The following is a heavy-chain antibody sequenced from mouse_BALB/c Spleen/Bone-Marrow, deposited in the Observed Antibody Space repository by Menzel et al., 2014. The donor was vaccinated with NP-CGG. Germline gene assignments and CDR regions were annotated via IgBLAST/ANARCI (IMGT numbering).Heavy chain of an antibody. Sequence: VKVVESGAELMKPGASVNISCKATGYTFSSYWIEWVKQRPGHGLEWIGDILPGSNGANYNEKFKGKATFTADTSSNTVYMEIDSLTSEDSAVYYCAREGLSDFFAYWGQGTLVTVSA. CDR1: GYTFSSYW. J-gene: IGHJ3*01. CDR2: ILPGSNGA. CDR3: AREGLSDFFAY. V-gene: IGHV1-9*01. D-gene: IGHD3-1*01.